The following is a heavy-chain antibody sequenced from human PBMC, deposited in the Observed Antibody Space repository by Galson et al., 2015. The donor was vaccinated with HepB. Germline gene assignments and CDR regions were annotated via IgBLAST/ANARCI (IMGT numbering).Heavy chain of an antibody. Sequence: SVKLSCKASGGTFSSYAISWVRQAPGQGLEWMGRIIPILGIANYAQKFQGRVTITADRSTSTAYMELSSLRSEDTAVYYCARDPDTAIVTLDYWGQGTLVTVSS. D-gene: IGHD5-18*01. V-gene: IGHV1-69*04. CDR2: IIPILGIA. J-gene: IGHJ4*02. CDR3: ARDPDTAIVTLDY. CDR1: GGTFSSYA.